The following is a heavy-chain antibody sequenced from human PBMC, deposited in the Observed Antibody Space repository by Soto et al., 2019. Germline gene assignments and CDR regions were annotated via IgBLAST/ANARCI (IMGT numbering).Heavy chain of an antibody. D-gene: IGHD3-22*01. Sequence: GSLRLSCAASGFTFSSYSMNWVRQAPGKGLEWVSSISSSSSYIYYADSVKGRFTISRDNAKNSLYLQMNSLRAEDTAVYYCARVADYYDSSGYLTELDYWGQGTLVTVSS. CDR2: ISSSSSYI. CDR3: ARVADYYDSSGYLTELDY. V-gene: IGHV3-21*01. J-gene: IGHJ4*02. CDR1: GFTFSSYS.